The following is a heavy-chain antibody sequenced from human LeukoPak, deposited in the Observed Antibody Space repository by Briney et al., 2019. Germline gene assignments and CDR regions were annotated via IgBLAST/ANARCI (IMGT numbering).Heavy chain of an antibody. Sequence: ASVKVSCKASGYTFTSYGISWVRQAPGQGLEWMGWISAYNGNTNSAQKLQGRVTMTTDTSTSTAYMELRSLRSDDTAVYYCARAYTYYYGSGDNWFDPWGQGTLVTVSS. CDR1: GYTFTSYG. J-gene: IGHJ5*02. CDR3: ARAYTYYYGSGDNWFDP. D-gene: IGHD3-10*01. V-gene: IGHV1-18*01. CDR2: ISAYNGNT.